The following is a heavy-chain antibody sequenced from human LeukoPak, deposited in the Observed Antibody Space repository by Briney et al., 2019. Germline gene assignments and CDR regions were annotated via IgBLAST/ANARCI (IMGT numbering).Heavy chain of an antibody. CDR3: ARSIDGYLGD. D-gene: IGHD5-24*01. Sequence: SGGSLRLSCEASGFTFSRFWMHWVRQGLGKGLVWVSRINSDGSTTNYADSVKGRFTISRDNAKNTLYLQMNSLRVEDTAVYFCARSIDGYLGDWGQGTLVTVSS. CDR2: INSDGSTT. V-gene: IGHV3-74*01. CDR1: GFTFSRFW. J-gene: IGHJ4*02.